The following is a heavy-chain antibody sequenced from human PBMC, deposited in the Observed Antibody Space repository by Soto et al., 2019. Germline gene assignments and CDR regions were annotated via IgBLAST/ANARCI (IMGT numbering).Heavy chain of an antibody. Sequence: PGGSLRVSCAASGFTFRSYGMHWVRQAPAKVLEWVAVISYDGSNKYYAYSVKGRFTISRDNSKNTLYLQMNSLRAEDTAVYYCAKGGVGSTSNAFDIWGQGTMVTVSS. D-gene: IGHD1-26*01. J-gene: IGHJ3*02. CDR1: GFTFRSYG. CDR2: ISYDGSNK. CDR3: AKGGVGSTSNAFDI. V-gene: IGHV3-30*18.